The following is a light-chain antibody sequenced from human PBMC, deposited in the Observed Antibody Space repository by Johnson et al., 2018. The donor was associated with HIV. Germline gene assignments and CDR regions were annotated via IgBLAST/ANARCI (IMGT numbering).Light chain of an antibody. CDR1: SSNIGNNY. V-gene: IGLV1-51*01. CDR3: GTWDSSLSACV. J-gene: IGLJ1*01. CDR2: DNN. Sequence: PVLTQPPSVSAAPGQKVTISCSGSSSNIGNNYVSWYQQLPGTAPKLLIYDNNKRPSGIPDRFSGSKSGTSATLGITGLQTGDEADYYCGTWDSSLSACVFGTGTKVTVL.